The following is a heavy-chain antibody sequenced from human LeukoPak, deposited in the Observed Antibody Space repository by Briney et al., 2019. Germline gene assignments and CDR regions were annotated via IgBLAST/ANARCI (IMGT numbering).Heavy chain of an antibody. CDR2: ISSNGGST. CDR3: ASQTQMAQNAFDI. D-gene: IGHD5-24*01. Sequence: GGYLRLSCAASGFTFSSYAMHWVRQAPGKGLEYVSAISSNGGSTYYANSVKGRFTISRDNSKNTLYLQMGSLRAEDTAVYYCASQTQMAQNAFDIWGQGTMVTVSS. V-gene: IGHV3-64*01. J-gene: IGHJ3*02. CDR1: GFTFSSYA.